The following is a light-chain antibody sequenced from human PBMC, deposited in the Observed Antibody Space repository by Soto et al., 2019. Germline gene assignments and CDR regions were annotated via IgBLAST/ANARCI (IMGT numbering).Light chain of an antibody. CDR1: SSDVGAYNY. Sequence: QSVLTQPASVSGFPGQSITISCTGTSSDVGAYNYVSWYRQYPGTAPKLMIYDVSNRPSGISDRFSGSKSGNTASLTISGLQAEDEAYYYCSSYTPTRGKAFVIATKVTVL. CDR3: SSYTPTRGKA. CDR2: DVS. V-gene: IGLV2-14*03. J-gene: IGLJ1*01.